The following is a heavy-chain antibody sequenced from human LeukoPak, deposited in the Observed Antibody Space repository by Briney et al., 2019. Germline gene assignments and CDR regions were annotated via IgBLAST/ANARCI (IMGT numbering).Heavy chain of an antibody. CDR3: ARVQGPRRGFGSGWYLFDY. Sequence: SETLSLTCTVSGCSISSYYWSWIRQPPGKGLEWIGYIYYSGSTNYNPSLKSRVTISVDTSKNQFSLKLSSVTAADTAVYYCARVQGPRRGFGSGWYLFDYWGQGTLVTVSS. CDR2: IYYSGST. CDR1: GCSISSYY. V-gene: IGHV4-59*01. D-gene: IGHD6-19*01. J-gene: IGHJ4*02.